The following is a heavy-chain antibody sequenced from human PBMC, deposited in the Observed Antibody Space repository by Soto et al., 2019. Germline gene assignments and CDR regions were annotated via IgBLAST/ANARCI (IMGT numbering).Heavy chain of an antibody. Sequence: QVQLVQSGAEVKKPGSSVKVSCKVSGGTFNIRWVRQAPGQGLEWMGGIIPVIDTANYARKFQGRVVISADRATNIVSLELMSLPLEDTAVYYCARGSGADASHIWGQGTMVTVSS. CDR1: GGTFN. J-gene: IGHJ3*02. CDR2: IIPVIDTA. CDR3: ARGSGADASHI. V-gene: IGHV1-69*06. D-gene: IGHD7-27*01.